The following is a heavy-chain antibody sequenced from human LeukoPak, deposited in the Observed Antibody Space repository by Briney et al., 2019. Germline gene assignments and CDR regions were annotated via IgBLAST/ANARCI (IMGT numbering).Heavy chain of an antibody. D-gene: IGHD1-26*01. CDR1: GYTFTSYY. Sequence: EASVKVSCKASGYTFTSYYMHWVRQAPGQGLEWMGIINPSGGSTSYAQKFQGRVTMTRDTSTSTVYMELSSLRSEDTAVYYCARAGWWELKPDAFDIWGQGTMVTVSS. V-gene: IGHV1-46*01. CDR3: ARAGWWELKPDAFDI. J-gene: IGHJ3*02. CDR2: INPSGGST.